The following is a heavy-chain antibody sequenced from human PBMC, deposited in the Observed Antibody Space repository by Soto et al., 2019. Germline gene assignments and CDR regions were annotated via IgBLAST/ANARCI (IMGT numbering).Heavy chain of an antibody. J-gene: IGHJ5*02. Sequence: GASVKVSCKASGYTFTSYGISWVRQAPGQGLEWMGWISAYNGNTNYAQKLQGRVTMTTDTSTSTAYMELRSLRSDDTAVYYCARDPAPYYDFWSGYYTGWFDPWGQGTLVTVSS. CDR3: ARDPAPYYDFWSGYYTGWFDP. D-gene: IGHD3-3*01. CDR2: ISAYNGNT. V-gene: IGHV1-18*01. CDR1: GYTFTSYG.